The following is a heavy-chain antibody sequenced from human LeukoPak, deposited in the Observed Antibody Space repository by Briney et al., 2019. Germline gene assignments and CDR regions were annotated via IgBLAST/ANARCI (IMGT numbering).Heavy chain of an antibody. CDR2: TYYRSKRSK. CDR3: IREGGRYGGYDLDY. J-gene: IGHJ4*02. CDR1: GDSVSSNSAA. D-gene: IGHD5-12*01. V-gene: IGHV6-1*01. Sequence: SQTLSLTRAISGDSVSSNSAAWNWIRQSPSRGLEWLGRTYYRSKRSKDYATSVKGRINNYPDTSMNQFSLQLNSVSPEDTAVYYCIREGGRYGGYDLDYWGQGTLGSVS.